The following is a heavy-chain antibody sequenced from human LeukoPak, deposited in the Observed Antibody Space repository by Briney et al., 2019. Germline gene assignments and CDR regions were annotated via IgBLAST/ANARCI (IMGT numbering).Heavy chain of an antibody. J-gene: IGHJ4*02. CDR1: GYSLTELS. CDR2: FDPEDGET. CDR3: ATSLREWEVHPPSDY. D-gene: IGHD1-26*01. V-gene: IGHV1-24*01. Sequence: ASVKVSCKVSGYSLTELSMHWVRQAPGKGLEWMGGFDPEDGETIYAQKFQGRVTMTEDTSTETAYMELSSLRSEDTAVYYCATSLREWEVHPPSDYWGQGTLVTVSS.